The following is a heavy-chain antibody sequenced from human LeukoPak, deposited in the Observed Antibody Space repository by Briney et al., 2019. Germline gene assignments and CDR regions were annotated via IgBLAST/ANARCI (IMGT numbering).Heavy chain of an antibody. D-gene: IGHD2-2*01. CDR3: ARGMGCSSTSCPWGAFDI. CDR1: GYTFTSYD. V-gene: IGHV1-8*01. CDR2: MNPNSGNT. Sequence: ASVKVSCKASGYTFTSYDINWVRQATGQGLEWMGWMNPNSGNTGYAQKFQGRVTMTRNTPISTAYMELSSLRSEDTAVYYCARGMGCSSTSCPWGAFDIWGQGTLVTVSS. J-gene: IGHJ4*02.